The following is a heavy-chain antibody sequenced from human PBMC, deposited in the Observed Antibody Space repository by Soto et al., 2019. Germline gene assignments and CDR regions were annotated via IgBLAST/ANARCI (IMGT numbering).Heavy chain of an antibody. CDR3: ARDGDRGYDMDV. Sequence: EVQMVESGGGLVQPGGSLRLSCAGSGFTFSTYNMDWVRQAPGKGLEWISYITNTGETIYYADSVRGRFTISRDNAKNALFLQMNSLIDEDTAVYYCARDGDRGYDMDVWGQGTTVTVSS. J-gene: IGHJ6*02. CDR2: ITNTGETI. CDR1: GFTFSTYN. V-gene: IGHV3-48*02.